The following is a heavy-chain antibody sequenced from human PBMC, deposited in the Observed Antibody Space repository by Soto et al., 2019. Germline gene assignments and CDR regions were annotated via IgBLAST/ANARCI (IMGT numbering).Heavy chain of an antibody. Sequence: GGSLRLSCAASGFTFSSYEMNWVRQAPGKGLEWVSYISSSGSTIYYADSVKGRFTISRDNAKNSLYLQMNSLRAEDTAVYYCPRDRDYYYGMDVWGHGTTVTVSS. J-gene: IGHJ6*02. CDR1: GFTFSSYE. CDR3: PRDRDYYYGMDV. V-gene: IGHV3-48*03. D-gene: IGHD3-10*01. CDR2: ISSSGSTI.